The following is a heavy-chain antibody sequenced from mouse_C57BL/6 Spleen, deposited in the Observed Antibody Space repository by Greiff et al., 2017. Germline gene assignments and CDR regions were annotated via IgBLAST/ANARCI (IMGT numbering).Heavy chain of an antibody. J-gene: IGHJ4*01. V-gene: IGHV1-22*01. CDR2: INPNNGGT. D-gene: IGHD4-1*01. CDR1: GYTFTDYN. CDR3: ARGPLGRGGAMDY. Sequence: EVQLQQSGPELVKPGASVQMSCKASGYTFTDYNLHWVTQSHGKSLEWIGYINPNNGGTSYHQPFQGPATLTVNTSSSTAYMELRSLTSEDSAVYYCARGPLGRGGAMDYWGQGTSVTVSS.